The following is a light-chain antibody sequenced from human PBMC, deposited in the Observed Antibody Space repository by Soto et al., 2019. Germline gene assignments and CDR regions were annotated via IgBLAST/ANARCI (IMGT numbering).Light chain of an antibody. CDR2: EVS. Sequence: QSALTQPASVSGSPGQSITISCTGTSSDVGGYNYVSWYQQHPGKAPKFMIYEVSNRPSGVSNRFSGSKSDNTASLTISGLQAEDEADYYCSSYTSSSTYVFGTGTKLTVL. V-gene: IGLV2-14*01. CDR1: SSDVGGYNY. CDR3: SSYTSSSTYV. J-gene: IGLJ1*01.